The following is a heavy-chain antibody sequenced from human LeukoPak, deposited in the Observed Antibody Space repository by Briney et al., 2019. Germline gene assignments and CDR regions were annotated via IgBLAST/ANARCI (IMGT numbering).Heavy chain of an antibody. V-gene: IGHV3-48*02. CDR2: ISSSSTK. D-gene: IGHD6-13*01. Sequence: PGGSLRLSCSASGFTVNSYNMNWVRQAPGKGLEWVSCISSSSTKYYADSVKGRFTTSRDNGKSSLFLEMNSLRDEDTAVYYCARGPSSSSWSRFDPWGRGTLVTVSS. CDR3: ARGPSSSSWSRFDP. CDR1: GFTVNSYN. J-gene: IGHJ5*02.